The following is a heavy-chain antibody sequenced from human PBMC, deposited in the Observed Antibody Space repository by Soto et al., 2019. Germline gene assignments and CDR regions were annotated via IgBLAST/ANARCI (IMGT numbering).Heavy chain of an antibody. V-gene: IGHV1-18*01. D-gene: IGHD6-13*01. CDR2: ISAYNGST. J-gene: IGHJ3*02. CDR3: ARDLNPSYSSSWFRHAFDI. Sequence: QVQLVQSGAEVKKPGASVKVSCKASGYTFTSYGISWVRQAPGQGLEWMGWISAYNGSTNYAQKLQGRVTMTTDTSTSTAYMELRSLRSDDTAVYYCARDLNPSYSSSWFRHAFDIWGQGTMVTVSS. CDR1: GYTFTSYG.